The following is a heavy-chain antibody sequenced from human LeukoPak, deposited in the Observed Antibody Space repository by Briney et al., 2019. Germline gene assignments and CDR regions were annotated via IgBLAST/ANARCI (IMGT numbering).Heavy chain of an antibody. V-gene: IGHV1-18*01. CDR2: ISAYNGNT. D-gene: IGHD1-26*01. CDR1: GYTFTSYG. CDR3: ARVPLYSGSYSDGFYFDY. Sequence: ASVKVSCKASGYTFTSYGISWVRQAPGQGLEWMGWISAYNGNTNYAQKLQGRVTMTTDTSTSTAYMELRSLRSDDTAVYYCARVPLYSGSYSDGFYFDYWGQGTLVTVSS. J-gene: IGHJ4*02.